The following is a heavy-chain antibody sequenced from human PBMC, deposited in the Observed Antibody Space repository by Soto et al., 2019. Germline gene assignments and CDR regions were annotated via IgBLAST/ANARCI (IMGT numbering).Heavy chain of an antibody. D-gene: IGHD5-12*01. J-gene: IGHJ6*03. V-gene: IGHV3-23*01. CDR3: AKGGYDLYYYYYYMDV. CDR1: GFTFSSYA. CDR2: ISGSGGST. Sequence: EVQLLESGGGLVQPGGSLRLSCAASGFTFSSYAMSWVRQAPGKGLEWVSAISGSGGSTYYADSVKGRFTISRDNSKNTLDLQMNRLRAEDTAVYYCAKGGYDLYYYYYYMDVWGKGTTVTVSS.